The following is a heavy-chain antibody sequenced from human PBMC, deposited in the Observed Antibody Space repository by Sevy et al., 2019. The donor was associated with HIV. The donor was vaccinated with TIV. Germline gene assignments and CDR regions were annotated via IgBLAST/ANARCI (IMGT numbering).Heavy chain of an antibody. CDR2: INPNSGGT. D-gene: IGHD5-12*01. CDR1: GYTFTAHY. J-gene: IGHJ5*02. CDR3: ATYSDYGGAFDP. V-gene: IGHV1-2*06. Sequence: ASVKVSCKAFGYTFTAHYMHWVRLVPGQGLEWMGRINPNSGGTKYAQKFQGRVTMTRDTSISTAYMEMSRLRSDDTALYYCATYSDYGGAFDPWGQGTLVTVSS.